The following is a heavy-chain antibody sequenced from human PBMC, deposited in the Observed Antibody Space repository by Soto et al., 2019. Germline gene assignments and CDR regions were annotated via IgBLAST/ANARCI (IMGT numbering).Heavy chain of an antibody. Sequence: EVQLVESGGGLVQPGGSLRLSCAASGFTFSSYWMSWVRQAPGKGLEWVANIKQDGSEKYYVDSVKGRFTISRDNAKNSMYVARNSQRAVETAVYYCARADRAENWYFDLWGRGTLVTVS. CDR1: GFTFSSYW. CDR3: ARADRAENWYFDL. J-gene: IGHJ2*01. V-gene: IGHV3-7*01. CDR2: IKQDGSEK.